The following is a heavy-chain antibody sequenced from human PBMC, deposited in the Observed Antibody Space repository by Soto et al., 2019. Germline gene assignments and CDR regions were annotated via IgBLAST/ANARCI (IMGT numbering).Heavy chain of an antibody. J-gene: IGHJ5*02. D-gene: IGHD3-22*01. Sequence: LRLSCAASGFTFSSYAMSWVRQAPGKGLDWVSTISGSGSGTYYADSVKGRFTISRDNSKNTLYLQMDRLRAEDTAVYFCTKDQVEGYYDTGGSQGSWGQGTLVTVYS. V-gene: IGHV3-23*01. CDR2: ISGSGSGT. CDR1: GFTFSSYA. CDR3: TKDQVEGYYDTGGSQGS.